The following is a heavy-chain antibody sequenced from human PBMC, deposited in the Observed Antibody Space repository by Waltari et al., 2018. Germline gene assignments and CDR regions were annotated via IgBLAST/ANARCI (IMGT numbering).Heavy chain of an antibody. Sequence: QVQLQESGPGLVKPSQTLSLTCTVSGGSISSGSYYWSWIRQPAGTGLEWIGRIYTSGSTNYNPSLKSRVTISVDTSKNQFSLKLSSVTAADTAVYYCARREYCSSTSCYGYYYYGMDVWGQGTTVTVSS. CDR3: ARREYCSSTSCYGYYYYGMDV. CDR1: GGSISSGSYY. J-gene: IGHJ6*02. V-gene: IGHV4-61*02. D-gene: IGHD2-2*01. CDR2: IYTSGST.